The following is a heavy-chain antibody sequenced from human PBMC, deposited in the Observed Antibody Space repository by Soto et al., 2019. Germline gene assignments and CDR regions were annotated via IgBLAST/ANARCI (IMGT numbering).Heavy chain of an antibody. D-gene: IGHD3-10*01. CDR2: INPSVGTT. CDR3: ARDHSRYYGSGPQAWWFDP. J-gene: IGHJ5*02. Sequence: ASVKVSCKASGYTVTSNWMHWVRQAPGQGPEWMGIINPSVGTTIYAQKFQGRVTMTRDTSTNTVYMELSSLRSEDTAMYYCARDHSRYYGSGPQAWWFDPWGQGTLVTVSS. V-gene: IGHV1-46*01. CDR1: GYTVTSNW.